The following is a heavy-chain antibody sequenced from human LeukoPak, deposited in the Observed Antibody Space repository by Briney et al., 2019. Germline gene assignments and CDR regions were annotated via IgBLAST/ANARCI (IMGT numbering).Heavy chain of an antibody. CDR1: GYSFTSYW. CDR3: ARGVGPGASLSAFDI. Sequence: GESLKISCKGSGYSFTSYWIGWVRQMPGKGLEWMGIIYPGDSDTRYSPSFQGQVTISADKSISTRYLQWSSLQASDTAMYYCARGVGPGASLSAFDIWGQGTMVTVSS. J-gene: IGHJ3*02. V-gene: IGHV5-51*01. D-gene: IGHD2-2*01. CDR2: IYPGDSDT.